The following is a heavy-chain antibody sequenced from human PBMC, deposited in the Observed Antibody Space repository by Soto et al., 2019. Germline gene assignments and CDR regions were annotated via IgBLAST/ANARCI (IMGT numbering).Heavy chain of an antibody. CDR1: GFTFTTSA. Sequence: SVKVTCKASGFTFTTSAVQWVRQARGQRLEWLGWIVVGSCNTNYAQKFQESVTITRNMSRSTAYMEVSGLRSEVTAVYYCAAAFPPNGGGDCYSSNWGQGTRVTVS. CDR2: IVVGSCNT. D-gene: IGHD2-21*02. J-gene: IGHJ4*02. CDR3: AAAFPPNGGGDCYSSN. V-gene: IGHV1-58*01.